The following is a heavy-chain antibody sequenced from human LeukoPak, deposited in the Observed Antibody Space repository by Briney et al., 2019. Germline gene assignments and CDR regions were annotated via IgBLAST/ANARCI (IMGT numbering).Heavy chain of an antibody. CDR3: ARDSGGIAAAGTEQGPGY. D-gene: IGHD6-13*01. CDR2: INPSGGST. CDR1: GYTFTSYY. J-gene: IGHJ4*02. V-gene: IGHV1-46*01. Sequence: SVKVSCKASGYTFTSYYIHWVRQPPGQGLEWMGIINPSGGSTSYEQKFQGRVTMTRDTSTSTVYMELSSLRSEDTAVYYCARDSGGIAAAGTEQGPGYWGQGTLVTVSS.